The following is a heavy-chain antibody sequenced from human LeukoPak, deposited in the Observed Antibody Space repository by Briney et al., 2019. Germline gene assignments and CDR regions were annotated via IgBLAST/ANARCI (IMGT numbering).Heavy chain of an antibody. Sequence: GGSLRLSCAPSGLTVSSRYMSWVRQAPGKGLEWVSVIYVDGSTYYTDSVKGRFTISRDNFKNTLYLQMNSLRAEDTAVYYCATVRGDYARGMNGMDVWGKGTTVTVSS. D-gene: IGHD4-17*01. CDR1: GLTVSSRY. CDR2: IYVDGST. CDR3: ATVRGDYARGMNGMDV. V-gene: IGHV3-53*01. J-gene: IGHJ6*04.